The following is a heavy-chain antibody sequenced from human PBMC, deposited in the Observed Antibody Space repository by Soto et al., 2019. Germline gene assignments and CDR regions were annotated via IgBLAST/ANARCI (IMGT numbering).Heavy chain of an antibody. CDR2: LYYTGST. D-gene: IGHD2-15*01. J-gene: IGHJ4*02. CDR3: TRRQGSYLDQ. CDR1: GGSVSSGYY. Sequence: PSETLSLTCSVSGGSVSSGYYWNWIRQSPGKGLEWIGHLYYTGSTNYNPSLKSRVTISVDTSKKQFSLKLTSVTTADTAVYYCTRRQGSYLDQWGQGTLVTVSS. V-gene: IGHV4-61*01.